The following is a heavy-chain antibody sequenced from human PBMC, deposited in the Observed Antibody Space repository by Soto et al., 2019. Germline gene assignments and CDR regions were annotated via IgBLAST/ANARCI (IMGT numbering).Heavy chain of an antibody. V-gene: IGHV3-21*01. Sequence: GGSLRLSCAASGFIFSDYTMNWVRQAPGKGLEWVSSISRGSDYIFYADTVKGRFTISRDNARHSLYLQMTSLRAEDTAVYYCAKDSGCVNNACAYDPWGQGT. D-gene: IGHD1-20*01. CDR2: ISRGSDYI. CDR3: AKDSGCVNNACAYDP. J-gene: IGHJ5*02. CDR1: GFIFSDYT.